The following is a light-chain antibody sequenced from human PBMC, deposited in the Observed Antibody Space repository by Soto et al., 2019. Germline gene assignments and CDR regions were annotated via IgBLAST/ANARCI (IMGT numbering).Light chain of an antibody. J-gene: IGKJ4*01. V-gene: IGKV3D-20*02. CDR1: QSVSSSY. CDR3: QQRSSWPLT. CDR2: GAV. Sequence: EIVLTQSPATLSLSPGERATLSCRASQSVSSSYLAWYQQKPGQAPRLLIYGAVSRATGIPDRFSGSGSGTDFTLTINSLEPEDFAVYYCQQRSSWPLTFGGGTKVDIK.